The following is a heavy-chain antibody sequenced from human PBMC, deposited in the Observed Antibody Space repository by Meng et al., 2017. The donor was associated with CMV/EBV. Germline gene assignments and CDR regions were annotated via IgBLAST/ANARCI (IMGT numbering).Heavy chain of an antibody. D-gene: IGHD2-2*02. Sequence: SETLSLTCTVSGGSISSSSYYWGWIRQPPGKGLEWIGGIYYSGSTYYNPSLKSRVTISVDTSKNQFSLKLSSVTAADTAVYYCASGRVNCSSTSCYILRPYYYYYGMDVWGQGTTVTVSS. CDR2: IYYSGST. CDR3: ASGRVNCSSTSCYILRPYYYYYGMDV. CDR1: GGSISSSSYY. J-gene: IGHJ6*02. V-gene: IGHV4-39*01.